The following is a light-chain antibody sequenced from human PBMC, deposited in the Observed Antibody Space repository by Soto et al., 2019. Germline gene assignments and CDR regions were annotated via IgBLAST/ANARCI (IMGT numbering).Light chain of an antibody. CDR2: EVS. J-gene: IGLJ1*01. V-gene: IGLV2-14*01. CDR3: SSYTSSSTL. CDR1: SSDVGGYNY. Sequence: QSVLTQPAFVSGSPGQSITISCTGTSSDVGGYNYVSWYQHPPGEAPKLMISEVSNRPSGVSNRFSGSKSGNTASLTISGLQAEDEADYYCSSYTSSSTLFGTRTKVTVL.